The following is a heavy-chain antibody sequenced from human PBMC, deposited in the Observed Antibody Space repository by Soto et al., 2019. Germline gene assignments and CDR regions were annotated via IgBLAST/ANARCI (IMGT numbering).Heavy chain of an antibody. CDR1: RLAFSSYP. J-gene: IGHJ4*02. CDR3: AKDAAYSSGWLAVY. CDR2: ISGSAGII. V-gene: IGHV3-23*01. Sequence: PGGSLILSWAACRLAFSSYPLRWVPQAPGQGLKWVSAISGSAGIIYYADSVTGRFTISRDNSKNTLYLQMNSLRAEDTVLYYCAKDAAYSSGWLAVYWGQGT. D-gene: IGHD6-19*01.